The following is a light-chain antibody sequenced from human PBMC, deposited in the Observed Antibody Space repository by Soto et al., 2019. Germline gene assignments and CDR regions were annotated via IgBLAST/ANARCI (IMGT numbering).Light chain of an antibody. V-gene: IGKV3-11*01. J-gene: IGKJ4*01. CDR1: QSVSSY. Sequence: EIVLTQSPATLSLSPGERATLSCRASQSVSSYLTWYQQKPGQAPRLLVYDASKRAAGVPARFSGSGSGTDFTLTISSLEPEDFAVYYCQHRSSWPLTFGGGTKVEIK. CDR3: QHRSSWPLT. CDR2: DAS.